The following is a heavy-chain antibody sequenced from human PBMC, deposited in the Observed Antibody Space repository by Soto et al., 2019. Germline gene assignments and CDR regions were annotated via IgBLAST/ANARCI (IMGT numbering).Heavy chain of an antibody. V-gene: IGHV4-38-2*01. CDR2: IYHAGST. CDR1: GYSIISGYY. Sequence: TSETLSLTCAVSGYSIISGYYWGWLRQPPGKGLEWIGSIYHAGSTYYNPSLNSRVTLSIDMTNNHVSLILNSVTAADTAVYYCARVGPWVPYYYDSSPYTFENWFDPWGQGTLVTVSS. CDR3: ARVGPWVPYYYDSSPYTFENWFDP. D-gene: IGHD3-22*01. J-gene: IGHJ5*02.